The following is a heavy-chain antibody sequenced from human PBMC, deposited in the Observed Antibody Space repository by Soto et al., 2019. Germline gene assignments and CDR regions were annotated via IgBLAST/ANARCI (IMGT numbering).Heavy chain of an antibody. CDR3: ARHYYYYGMAV. CDR2: IYYSGST. Sequence: PSETLSLTCAVYGGSFSGYYWTWIRQPPGKGLEWIGSIYYSGSTYYNPSLKSRVTISVDTSKNQFSLKLSSVTAADTAVYYCARHYYYYGMAVWGQGTTVTVSS. CDR1: GGSFSGYY. J-gene: IGHJ6*02. V-gene: IGHV4-34*01.